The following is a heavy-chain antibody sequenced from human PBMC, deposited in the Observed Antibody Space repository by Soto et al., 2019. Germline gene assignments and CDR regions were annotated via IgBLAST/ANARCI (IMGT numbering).Heavy chain of an antibody. J-gene: IGHJ6*02. D-gene: IGHD2-15*01. Sequence: ASVKVSCKASGGTFSSYAISWVRQAPGQGLEWMGGIIPIFGTANYAEKFQGRVTITADESTSTAYMELSSLRSEDTAVYYCARVPRGVGYCSGGSCYSFGYYYYGMDVWGQGTTVTV. CDR1: GGTFSSYA. CDR2: IIPIFGTA. CDR3: ARVPRGVGYCSGGSCYSFGYYYYGMDV. V-gene: IGHV1-69*13.